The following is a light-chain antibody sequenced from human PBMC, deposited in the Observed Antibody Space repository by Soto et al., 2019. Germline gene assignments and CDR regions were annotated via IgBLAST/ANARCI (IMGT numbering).Light chain of an antibody. CDR2: GAS. CDR1: QSVSSN. J-gene: IGKJ5*01. V-gene: IGKV3-15*01. Sequence: EIVMTQAPATLAVSPGDRATLSCRASQSVSSNLAWYQQRPGQAPRLXXYGASTRATGIPARFSGSGSGTEFSLTISSLQSEDFAFYYGQQYNKWPPETFGQGTRLEI. CDR3: QQYNKWPPET.